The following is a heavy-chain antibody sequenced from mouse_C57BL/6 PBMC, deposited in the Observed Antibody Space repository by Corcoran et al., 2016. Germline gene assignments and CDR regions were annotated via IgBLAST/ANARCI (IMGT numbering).Heavy chain of an antibody. CDR2: INTYSGVP. Sequence: QIQLVQSGPELKKPGETVKISCKASGYTFTTYGMSWVKQAPGKGLKWMGWINTYSGVPTYADDFKGRFAFSLETSASTAYLQINNLKNEDTATYFCARSTPFYYGSTSWFAYWGQGTLVTVSA. CDR1: GYTFTTYG. V-gene: IGHV9-3*01. CDR3: ARSTPFYYGSTSWFAY. D-gene: IGHD1-1*01. J-gene: IGHJ3*01.